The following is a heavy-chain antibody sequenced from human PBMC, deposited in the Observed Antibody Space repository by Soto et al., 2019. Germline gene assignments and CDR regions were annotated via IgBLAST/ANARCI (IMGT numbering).Heavy chain of an antibody. CDR3: AEGGETGRFFRGWAVDY. CDR2: ISSSGSTI. Sequence: EVQLVESGGGLVQPGGSLRLSCAASGFTFSSYEMNWVRQAPGKGLEWVSYISSSGSTIYYADSVKGRFTISRDNAKNSLYLQINSLKAEDTAVYYCAEGGETGRFFRGWAVDYWGQGTLVTVSS. J-gene: IGHJ4*02. CDR1: GFTFSSYE. V-gene: IGHV3-48*03. D-gene: IGHD3-3*01.